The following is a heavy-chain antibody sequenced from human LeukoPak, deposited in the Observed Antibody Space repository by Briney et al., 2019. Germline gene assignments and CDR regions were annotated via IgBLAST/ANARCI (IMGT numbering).Heavy chain of an antibody. CDR3: ARHESKTYYYDSSGGPFDY. J-gene: IGHJ4*02. CDR1: GGSISTYY. Sequence: PSETLSLTCTVSGGSISTYYWSWIRQPPGKGLEWIGYIYYSGSTNYNPSLKSRVTISVDTSKNQFSLKPSSVTAADTAVYYCARHESKTYYYDSSGGPFDYWGQGTLVTVSS. CDR2: IYYSGST. V-gene: IGHV4-59*01. D-gene: IGHD3-22*01.